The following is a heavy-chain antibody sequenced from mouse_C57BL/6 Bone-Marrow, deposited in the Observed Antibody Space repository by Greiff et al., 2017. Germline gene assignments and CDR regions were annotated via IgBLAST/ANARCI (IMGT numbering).Heavy chain of an antibody. CDR3: ARNGGYYVPFAY. CDR1: GFSLTSYG. D-gene: IGHD2-3*01. V-gene: IGHV2-2*01. CDR2: IWSGGST. Sequence: VMLVESGPGLVQPSQSLSITCTASGFSLTSYGVHWVRQSPGKGLEWLGVIWSGGSTDYNAAFISRLSISKDNSKSHVFFKMNSLQADDAAIYYSARNGGYYVPFAYWGQGTLVTVSA. J-gene: IGHJ3*01.